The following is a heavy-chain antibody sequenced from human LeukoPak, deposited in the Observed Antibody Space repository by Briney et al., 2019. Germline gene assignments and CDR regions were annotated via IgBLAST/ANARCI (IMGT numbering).Heavy chain of an antibody. CDR2: VYSTEST. CDR3: ATDQEFYFDY. V-gene: IGHV4-4*07. J-gene: IGHJ4*02. CDR1: GGSISSYY. Sequence: SETLSLTCTVSGGSISSYYWSWIRQPAGKGLEWIGRVYSTESTNYNPSLKSRVTMSVDKSKNQLSLKLTSATAADTAVYYCATDQEFYFDYWGQGTLVTVSS.